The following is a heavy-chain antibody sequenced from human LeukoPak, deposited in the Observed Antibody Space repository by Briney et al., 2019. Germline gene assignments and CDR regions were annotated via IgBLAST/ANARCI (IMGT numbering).Heavy chain of an antibody. CDR1: GFTVSSNY. CDR2: ISSSGSTI. CDR3: AREPLSATPSDYYYGMDV. D-gene: IGHD2-15*01. V-gene: IGHV3-48*03. Sequence: GGSLRLSCAASGFTVSSNYMNWVRQAPGKGLEWVSYISSSGSTIYYADSVKGRFTISRDNAKNSLYLQMNSLRAEDTAVYYCAREPLSATPSDYYYGMDVWGQGTTVTVSS. J-gene: IGHJ6*02.